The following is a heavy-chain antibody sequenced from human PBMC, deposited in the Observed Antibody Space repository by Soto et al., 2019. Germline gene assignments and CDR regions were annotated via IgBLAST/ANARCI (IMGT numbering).Heavy chain of an antibody. CDR3: AKECGGTCLDAFDV. CDR1: GGSITSGGFS. J-gene: IGHJ3*01. D-gene: IGHD2-15*01. CDR2: VHHTGNT. Sequence: QVQLKESGSGLVKPAQTLSLTCAVSGGSITSGGFSWSWIRQPPGKGLEWSGYVHHTGNTDYHPSLGSRVTISLDRSRKLFSLHLTSVTAADTATYYCAKECGGTCLDAFDVWGPGTTVIVSS. V-gene: IGHV4-30-2*01.